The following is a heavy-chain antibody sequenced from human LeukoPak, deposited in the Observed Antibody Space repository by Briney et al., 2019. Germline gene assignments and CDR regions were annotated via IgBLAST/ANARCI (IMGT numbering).Heavy chain of an antibody. CDR1: GDSFSYYY. CDR3: ARSPADYGDYSYYFDY. D-gene: IGHD4-17*01. Sequence: SQTLSLTCSVSGDSFSYYYWSWIRQPPGKGLEWIGYIYNSGSTNYNPSLKSRVTMSVDTSKNQFSLKLNSVTAADTAVYYCARSPADYGDYSYYFDYWGQGALVTVSS. J-gene: IGHJ4*02. V-gene: IGHV4-59*08. CDR2: IYNSGST.